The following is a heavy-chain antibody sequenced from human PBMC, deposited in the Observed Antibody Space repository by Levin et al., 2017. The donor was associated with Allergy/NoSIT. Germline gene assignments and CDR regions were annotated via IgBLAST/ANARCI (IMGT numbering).Heavy chain of an antibody. Sequence: PGGSLRLSCAASGFTFSSYWMKWVRQAPGKGLEWVANMNQDGSEKYYVDSVKGRFTISRDNAKNSLYLQMNSLRAEDTAMYYCARGGAYYYGSGSHWGQGTLVTVSS. D-gene: IGHD3-10*01. J-gene: IGHJ4*02. V-gene: IGHV3-7*04. CDR3: ARGGAYYYGSGSH. CDR1: GFTFSSYW. CDR2: MNQDGSEK.